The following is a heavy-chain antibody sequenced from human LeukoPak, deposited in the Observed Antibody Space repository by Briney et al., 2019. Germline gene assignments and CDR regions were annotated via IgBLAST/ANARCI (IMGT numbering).Heavy chain of an antibody. CDR1: GGSISSYY. J-gene: IGHJ4*02. V-gene: IGHV4-59*12. D-gene: IGHD3-22*01. CDR2: IYYSGST. Sequence: PSETLSLTCTVSGGSISSYYWSWIRQPPGKGLEWIGYIYYSGSTNYNPSPKSRVTISVDTSKNQFSLKLSSVTAADTAVYYCAKRGTYYYDSSGYHWGQGTLVTVSS. CDR3: AKRGTYYYDSSGYH.